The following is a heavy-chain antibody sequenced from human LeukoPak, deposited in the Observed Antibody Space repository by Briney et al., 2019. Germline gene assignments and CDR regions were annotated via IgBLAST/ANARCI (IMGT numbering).Heavy chain of an antibody. CDR2: IYPGDSDT. CDR3: ARWGYCGSNACYSFDY. CDR1: GYRFTTYW. J-gene: IGHJ4*02. D-gene: IGHD2-2*02. V-gene: IGHV5-51*01. Sequence: GESLKISCKGSGYRFTTYWIGWVRQMPGKGLEWMGIIYPGDSDTRYSPSFQGQVTISVDKSISTAYLQWSSLQASDTAIYYCARWGYCGSNACYSFDYWGQGTLVTVSS.